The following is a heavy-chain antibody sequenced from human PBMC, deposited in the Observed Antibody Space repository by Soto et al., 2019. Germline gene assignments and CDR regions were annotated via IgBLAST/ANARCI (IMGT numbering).Heavy chain of an antibody. J-gene: IGHJ4*02. CDR3: ARDITYDYESSGYGFGY. Sequence: QVHLWESGPGLVKPSETLSLTCTVSGGPVSSGGYYWSWIRQPPGKGLEWIGYISDSGSTNYNPSLKSRVSISVDTSKNHFSLRLSSVTAADTAMYFCARDITYDYESSGYGFGYWGQGTLVTVSS. CDR2: ISDSGST. D-gene: IGHD3-22*01. V-gene: IGHV4-61*03. CDR1: GGPVSSGGYY.